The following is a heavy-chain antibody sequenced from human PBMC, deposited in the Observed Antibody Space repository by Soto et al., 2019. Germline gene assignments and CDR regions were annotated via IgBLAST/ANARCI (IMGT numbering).Heavy chain of an antibody. J-gene: IGHJ4*02. D-gene: IGHD3-3*01. Sequence: PGGSLRVSCAASGFTCGSFTMNWVRQAPEKGLEWVSTISSNSAYIYYTDALRGRFTISRDNAKNSLHLKMNSLRAEDTAVYYCAKTGSRSSITIFGVVIISFFDYWGQGT. CDR3: AKTGSRSSITIFGVVIISFFDY. CDR1: GFTCGSFT. V-gene: IGHV3-21*04. CDR2: ISSNSAYI.